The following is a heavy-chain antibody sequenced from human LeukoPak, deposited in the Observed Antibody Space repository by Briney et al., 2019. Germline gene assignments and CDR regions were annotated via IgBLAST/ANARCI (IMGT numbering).Heavy chain of an antibody. V-gene: IGHV3-13*01. CDR1: GFTFTNYP. D-gene: IGHD6-25*01. CDR2: IGTAGDI. Sequence: GRSLRLSCAASGFTFTNYPMHWVRQATGKGLEWVSGIGTAGDIYYPGSVKGRFTISRENAKNSLYLQMNSLRAGDTAVYYCARDRGRYYMDVWGKGTTVTISS. J-gene: IGHJ6*03. CDR3: ARDRGRYYMDV.